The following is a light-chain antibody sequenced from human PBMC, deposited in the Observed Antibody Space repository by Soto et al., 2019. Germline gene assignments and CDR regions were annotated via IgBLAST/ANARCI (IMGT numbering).Light chain of an antibody. CDR2: EVS. J-gene: IGLJ1*01. V-gene: IGLV2-14*01. CDR3: SSYTSSSPCV. Sequence: QSALAQPPSASGSPGQSVTISCTGTSSDVGGYKYVSWYQQYPGKAPKLMMYEVSNRPSGVSNRFSGSKSGNTASLTISGLQAEDEADYYCSSYTSSSPCVFGTGTKVTVL. CDR1: SSDVGGYKY.